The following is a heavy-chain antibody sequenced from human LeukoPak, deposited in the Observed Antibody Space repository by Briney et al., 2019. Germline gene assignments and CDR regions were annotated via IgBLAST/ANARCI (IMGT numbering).Heavy chain of an antibody. CDR3: ARGFSSWPYYFDY. Sequence: SETLSLTCSVSGGSISRYYWNWIRQPPGKGLEWIGYMYYSGSTNYNPSLKSRGTISIDTSKNQFSLKLSSVTAADTAVYYCARGFSSWPYYFDYWGQGTLVTVSS. J-gene: IGHJ4*02. V-gene: IGHV4-59*01. CDR1: GGSISRYY. D-gene: IGHD6-13*01. CDR2: MYYSGST.